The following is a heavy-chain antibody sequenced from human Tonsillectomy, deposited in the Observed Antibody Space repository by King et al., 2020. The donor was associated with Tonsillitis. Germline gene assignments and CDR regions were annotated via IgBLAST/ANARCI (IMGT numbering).Heavy chain of an antibody. Sequence: VQLVESGGGLVKPGGSLRLSCAASGFTFSSHSMNWVRQAPGKGLEWVSSISSSSSYIYYADSVKGRFTISRDNAKNSLFLQMNSLRAEDTAVYYCARDNVYGGSITMIVVEYAFDIWGQGTMVTVSS. CDR1: GFTFSSHS. V-gene: IGHV3-21*01. CDR2: ISSSSSYI. CDR3: ARDNVYGGSITMIVVEYAFDI. D-gene: IGHD3-22*01. J-gene: IGHJ3*02.